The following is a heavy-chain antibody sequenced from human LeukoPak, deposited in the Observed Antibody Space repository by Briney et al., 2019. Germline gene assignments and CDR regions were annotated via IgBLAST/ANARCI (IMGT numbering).Heavy chain of an antibody. J-gene: IGHJ6*03. CDR2: IYYSGST. CDR3: ARVTADFPYWYYYYMDV. CDR1: GGSISSSSYY. V-gene: IGHV4-39*07. Sequence: SETLSLTCTVSGGSISSSSYYWGWIRQPPGKGLEWIGSIYYSGSTYYNPSLKSRVTISVDTSKNQFSLKLSSVTAADTAVYYSARVTADFPYWYYYYMDVWGKGTTVTVSS. D-gene: IGHD1-14*01.